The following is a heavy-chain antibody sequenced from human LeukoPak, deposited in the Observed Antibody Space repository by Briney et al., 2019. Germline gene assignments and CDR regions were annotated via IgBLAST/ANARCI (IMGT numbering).Heavy chain of an antibody. Sequence: SETLSLTCTVSGGSISSGGYYWSWIRQHPGKGLEWIGYIYYSGSTYYNPSLKSRVTISVDTSKNQFSLKLSAVTAADTAVYYCAREHRRYSGSYVDYFDYWGQGTLVTVSS. D-gene: IGHD1-26*01. CDR1: GGSISSGGYY. V-gene: IGHV4-31*03. J-gene: IGHJ4*02. CDR3: AREHRRYSGSYVDYFDY. CDR2: IYYSGST.